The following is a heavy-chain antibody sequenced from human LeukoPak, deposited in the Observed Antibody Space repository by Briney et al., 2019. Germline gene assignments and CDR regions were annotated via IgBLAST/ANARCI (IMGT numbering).Heavy chain of an antibody. Sequence: HTGGSLRLSCAASGFTFSSYGMHWVRQAPGKGLEWVSYISSSSSTIYYADSVKGRFTISRDNAKNSLYLQMNSLRAEDTAVYYCARDIRGFDYWGQGTLVTVSS. CDR3: ARDIRGFDY. CDR2: ISSSSSTI. D-gene: IGHD1-14*01. V-gene: IGHV3-48*01. CDR1: GFTFSSYG. J-gene: IGHJ4*02.